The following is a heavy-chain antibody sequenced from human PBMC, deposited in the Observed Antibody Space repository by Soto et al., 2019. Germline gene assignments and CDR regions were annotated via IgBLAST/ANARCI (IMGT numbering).Heavy chain of an antibody. CDR3: AKDFLSYSSVALYFDY. Sequence: GGSLRLSCAASGFTFSSYAMSWVRQAPGKGLEWVSAISGSGGSTYYADSVKGRFTISRDNSKNTLYLQMNSLRAEDTAVYYCAKDFLSYSSVALYFDYWGQGTLVTVSS. D-gene: IGHD6-19*01. J-gene: IGHJ4*02. CDR2: ISGSGGST. CDR1: GFTFSSYA. V-gene: IGHV3-23*01.